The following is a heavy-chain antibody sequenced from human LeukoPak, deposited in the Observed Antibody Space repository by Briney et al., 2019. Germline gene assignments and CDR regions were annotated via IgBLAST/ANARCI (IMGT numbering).Heavy chain of an antibody. CDR1: GYTFTSYG. CDR2: ISAYNGNT. D-gene: IGHD3-22*01. J-gene: IGHJ3*02. V-gene: IGHV1-18*01. CDR3: ARTYYYDSRDAFDI. Sequence: ASVKVSCKASGYTFTSYGISWVRQAPGQGLEWMGWISAYNGNTNYAQKLQGRVTMTTDTSTSTAYMELRSLRSDDTAVYHCARTYYYDSRDAFDIWGQGTMVTVSS.